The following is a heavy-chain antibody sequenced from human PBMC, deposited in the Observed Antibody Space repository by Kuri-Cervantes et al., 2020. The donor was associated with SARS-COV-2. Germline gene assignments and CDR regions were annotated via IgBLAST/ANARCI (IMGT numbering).Heavy chain of an antibody. CDR1: GGSFSGYY. CDR3: AREAGRRFLEWPRFYNWFDP. D-gene: IGHD3-3*01. Sequence: GSLRLSCAVYGGSFSGYYWSWIRQPPGKGLEWIGEINHSGSTNYNPSLKSRVTLSVDTSKNQFSLKLSSVTAADTAVYYCAREAGRRFLEWPRFYNWFDPWGQGTLVTVSS. J-gene: IGHJ5*02. V-gene: IGHV4-34*01. CDR2: INHSGST.